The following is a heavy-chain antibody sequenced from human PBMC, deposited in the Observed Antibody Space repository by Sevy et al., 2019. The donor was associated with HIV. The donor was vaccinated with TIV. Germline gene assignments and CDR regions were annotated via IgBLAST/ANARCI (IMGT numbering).Heavy chain of an antibody. CDR3: ATLDFWSDHPFYGTDV. Sequence: ASVKVSCKVSRYSLSEISMHWVRQAPGKGLEWMGGFDPEDGETIYAQKFQGRVTMTEVTSTDTDYMKLRRLTSEDTAVYYCATLDFWSDHPFYGTDVWGQGTTVTVSS. D-gene: IGHD3-3*01. J-gene: IGHJ6*02. V-gene: IGHV1-24*01. CDR2: FDPEDGET. CDR1: RYSLSEIS.